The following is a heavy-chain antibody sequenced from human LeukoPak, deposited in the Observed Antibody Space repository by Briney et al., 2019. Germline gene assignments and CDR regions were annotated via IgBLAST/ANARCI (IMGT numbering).Heavy chain of an antibody. CDR1: GFTFSTYW. D-gene: IGHD1-26*01. CDR2: INSDGSST. V-gene: IGHV3-74*01. CDR3: ARGFSIVGATLPFDY. J-gene: IGHJ4*02. Sequence: GGSLRLSCAASGFTFSTYWMHWVRQAPGKGLVWVSRINSDGSSTNYADSVKGRFTISRDNAKNTLYLQMNSLRAEDTAVYYCARGFSIVGATLPFDYWGQGTLVTASS.